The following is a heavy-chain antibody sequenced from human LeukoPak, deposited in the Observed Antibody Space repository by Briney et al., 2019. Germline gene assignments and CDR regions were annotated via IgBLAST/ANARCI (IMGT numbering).Heavy chain of an antibody. CDR3: ARDGGYGRISY. D-gene: IGHD2-15*01. Sequence: SETLSLTCTVSGGSIISYYWTWIRQPAGKGLEWIGRIYTSGSTHYNPSLKSRVTISVDTSKNQFSLKLSSVTAADTAVYYCARDGGYGRISYWGQGTLVTVSS. CDR1: GGSIISYY. CDR2: IYTSGST. J-gene: IGHJ4*02. V-gene: IGHV4-4*07.